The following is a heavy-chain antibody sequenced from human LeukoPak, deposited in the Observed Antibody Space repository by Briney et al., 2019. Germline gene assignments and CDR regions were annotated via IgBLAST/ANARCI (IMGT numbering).Heavy chain of an antibody. D-gene: IGHD2-2*01. Sequence: GGSLRLSCAASGFTFSSYWMSWVRQAPGKGLEWVANIKQDGSEKYYVVSVKGRFTISRDNAKNSLYLQMNSLRAEDTAVYYCAKDLQAQYCSSTSCYAWGYWGQGTLVTVSS. J-gene: IGHJ4*02. CDR1: GFTFSSYW. CDR3: AKDLQAQYCSSTSCYAWGY. V-gene: IGHV3-7*03. CDR2: IKQDGSEK.